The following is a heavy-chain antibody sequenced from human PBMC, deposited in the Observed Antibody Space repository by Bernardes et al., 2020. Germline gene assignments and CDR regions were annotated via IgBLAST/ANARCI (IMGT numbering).Heavy chain of an antibody. D-gene: IGHD3-16*01. CDR3: ARDLLTHLPGDESYAFDI. CDR2: ISYDGSNK. Sequence: GGSLRLSCAASGFTFSSYAMHWVRQAPGKGLEWVAVISYDGSNKYYADSVKGRFTISRDNSKNTLYLQMNSLRAEDTAVYYCARDLLTHLPGDESYAFDIWGQGTMVTVSS. J-gene: IGHJ3*02. V-gene: IGHV3-30-3*01. CDR1: GFTFSSYA.